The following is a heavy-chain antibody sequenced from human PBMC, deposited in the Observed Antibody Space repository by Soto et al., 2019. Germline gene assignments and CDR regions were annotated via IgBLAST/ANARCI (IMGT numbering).Heavy chain of an antibody. D-gene: IGHD5-18*01. CDR2: IFPGDSAT. CDR3: AVGYSYGEYYYDY. Sequence: PGESLKISCQGSRYSFSSYWIGWVRQMDGNDLKWMGVIFPGDSATEYCPSFRGQVTIAADTSISPAYLQWTSLKASDTAMYYCAVGYSYGEYYYDYWGQGTLVTVSS. CDR1: RYSFSSYW. J-gene: IGHJ4*02. V-gene: IGHV5-51*01.